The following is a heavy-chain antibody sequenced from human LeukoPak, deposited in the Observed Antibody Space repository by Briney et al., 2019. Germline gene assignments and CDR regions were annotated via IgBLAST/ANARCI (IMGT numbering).Heavy chain of an antibody. CDR2: INPNSGGT. CDR1: GYTFTGYY. CDR3: ARPRGPEGSWSVDAFDI. V-gene: IGHV1-2*02. D-gene: IGHD6-13*01. J-gene: IGHJ3*02. Sequence: GASVKVSCKASGYTFTGYYMHWVRQAPGQGLEWMGWINPNSGGTNYAQKLQGRVTMTTDTSTSTAYMELRSLRSDDTAVYYCARPRGPEGSWSVDAFDIWGQGTMVTVSS.